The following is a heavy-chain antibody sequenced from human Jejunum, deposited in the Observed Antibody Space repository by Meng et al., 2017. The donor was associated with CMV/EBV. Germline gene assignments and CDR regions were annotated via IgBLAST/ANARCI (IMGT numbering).Heavy chain of an antibody. J-gene: IGHJ4*02. Sequence: QGEVVGCGGGVVQPGGSLRLSCAASGFTFSNYGIHWVRQAPGKGLEWVAFIEHDGSNKYYADSVKGRFTISRDNSKNTLYLQMNSLRVEDTAVYYCAKDVGYWGQGTLVTVSS. CDR2: IEHDGSNK. V-gene: IGHV3-30*02. CDR1: GFTFSNYG. CDR3: AKDVGY. D-gene: IGHD1-26*01.